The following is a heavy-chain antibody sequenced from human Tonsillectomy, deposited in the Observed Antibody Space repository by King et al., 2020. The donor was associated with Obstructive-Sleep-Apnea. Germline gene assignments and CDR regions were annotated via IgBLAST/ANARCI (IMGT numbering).Heavy chain of an antibody. CDR3: SRHRGVEDYGGYGDYFDY. V-gene: IGHV4-59*08. CDR1: GDSISNYY. D-gene: IGHD4/OR15-4a*01. J-gene: IGHJ4*02. CDR2: FYYSGNT. Sequence: QLQESGPGLVKPSETLSLTCTGSGDSISNYYWSWIRQPPGKRLEWIGYFYYSGNTNCNPSLHSGVTISVDTSKIQFSLRLSCVTAADTAVYYCSRHRGVEDYGGYGDYFDYWGQGTLVTVSS.